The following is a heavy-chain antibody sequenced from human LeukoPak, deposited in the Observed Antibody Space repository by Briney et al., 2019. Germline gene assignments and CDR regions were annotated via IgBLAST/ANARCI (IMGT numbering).Heavy chain of an antibody. V-gene: IGHV3-23*01. CDR2: ISGSGGST. J-gene: IGHJ4*02. CDR1: GFIFTNYA. Sequence: PGGSRRLSCAASGFIFTNYAMTWVRQAPGKGLEWVSSISGSGGSTYYLDSVKGRFTISRDNSKNTLYLQMNTLRAEDTAIYYCAKHDMATIFRGQYYFDNRGQGSLVTVSS. CDR3: AKHDMATIFRGQYYFDN. D-gene: IGHD5-24*01.